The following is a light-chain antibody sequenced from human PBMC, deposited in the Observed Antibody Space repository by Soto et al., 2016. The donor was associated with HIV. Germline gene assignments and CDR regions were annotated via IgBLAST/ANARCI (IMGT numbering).Light chain of an antibody. CDR3: QVWDNDHDHPVI. Sequence: SYVLTRPPSVSVAPGQTATIACGGTNIGTKSVHWYQQKAGQAPVLPVHDDSDRPSGIPDRVSGSNSGNTATLNINRVEAGDEAEYFCQVWDNDHDHPVIFGGGTKLTVL. CDR2: DDS. V-gene: IGLV3-21*02. CDR1: NIGTKS. J-gene: IGLJ2*01.